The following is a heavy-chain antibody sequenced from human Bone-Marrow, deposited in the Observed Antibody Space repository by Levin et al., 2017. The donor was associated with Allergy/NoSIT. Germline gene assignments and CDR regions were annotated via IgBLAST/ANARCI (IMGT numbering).Heavy chain of an antibody. CDR2: ISYDGSNK. CDR3: TSGYSSSWYLPHRGGYFDY. J-gene: IGHJ4*02. V-gene: IGHV3-30*03. Sequence: GGSLRLSCAASGFTFSSYGMHWVRQAPGKGLEWVAVISYDGSNKYYADSVKGRFTISRDNSKNTLYLQMNSLRAEDTAVYYCTSGYSSSWYLPHRGGYFDYWGQGTLVTVSS. D-gene: IGHD6-13*01. CDR1: GFTFSSYG.